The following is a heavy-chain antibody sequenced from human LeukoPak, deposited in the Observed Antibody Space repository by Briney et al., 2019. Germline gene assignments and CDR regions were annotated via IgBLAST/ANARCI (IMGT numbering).Heavy chain of an antibody. CDR2: IIPIIGTA. J-gene: IGHJ6*02. D-gene: IGHD6-6*01. CDR1: GGTFSSYA. Sequence: GASVKVPCKASGGTFSSYAISWVRQAPGQGLEWMGGIIPIIGTANYAQKFQGRVTITADESTSTAYMELSSLRSDDTAVYYCARVEYSSSSPPGDLSYYFGMDVWGQGTTVTVSS. V-gene: IGHV1-69*13. CDR3: ARVEYSSSSPPGDLSYYFGMDV.